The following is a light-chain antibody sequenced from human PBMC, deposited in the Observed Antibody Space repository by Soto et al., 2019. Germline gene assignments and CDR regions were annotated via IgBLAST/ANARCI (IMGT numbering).Light chain of an antibody. CDR3: CSYAGGSSL. CDR2: EGI. V-gene: IGLV2-23*01. J-gene: IGLJ2*01. CDR1: SSDIGSYDL. Sequence: QSALSQPASESGSPGQSITISCTGTSSDIGSYDLVSWYQQHPGKAPKLIIYEGIKRPSGVSDRFSGSKSGYTASLTISGLQAEDEADYYCCSYAGGSSLFGGGTKVTVL.